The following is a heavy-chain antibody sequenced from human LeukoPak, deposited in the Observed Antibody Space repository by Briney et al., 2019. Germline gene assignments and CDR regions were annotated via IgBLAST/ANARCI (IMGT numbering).Heavy chain of an antibody. Sequence: GASVKVSCKASGYTFTSYGISWGRQAPGQGLEWMGWISAYNGNTTYAQKFQGRVTMTTDTSTSTAYMELRSLVSEATAVYYCGRDRPVVATISHPDYWGQGTLVTVSS. D-gene: IGHD5-12*01. V-gene: IGHV1-18*01. CDR2: ISAYNGNT. J-gene: IGHJ4*02. CDR3: GRDRPVVATISHPDY. CDR1: GYTFTSYG.